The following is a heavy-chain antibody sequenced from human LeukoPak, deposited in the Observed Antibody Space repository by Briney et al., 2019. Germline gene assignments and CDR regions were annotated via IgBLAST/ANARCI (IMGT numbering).Heavy chain of an antibody. J-gene: IGHJ4*02. D-gene: IGHD6-6*01. CDR1: GFTFSSYS. CDR3: ARDRRAARPVDY. CDR2: ISSSSRTL. V-gene: IGHV3-48*01. Sequence: GGSLRLSCAASGFTFSSYSMNWVRQAPGKGLEWVSYISSSSRTLYYADSVKGRFTISRDNAKNSLYLQMNSLRAEDTAVYYCARDRRAARPVDYWGQGTLVTVSS.